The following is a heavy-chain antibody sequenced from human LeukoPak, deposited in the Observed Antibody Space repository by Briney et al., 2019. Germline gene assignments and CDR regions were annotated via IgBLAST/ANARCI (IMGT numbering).Heavy chain of an antibody. J-gene: IGHJ5*02. CDR3: AKAKGGFIAAAGGRDP. V-gene: IGHV3-9*01. D-gene: IGHD6-13*01. CDR2: ISWSSGSI. CDR1: GFTFDDYA. Sequence: GGSLRLSCAASGFTFDDYAMHWVRQAPGKGLEWVSGISWSSGSIGYADSVKGRFTISRDNAKNSLYLQMNSLRAEDTAWYYCAKAKGGFIAAAGGRDPGGQGTLVTVFS.